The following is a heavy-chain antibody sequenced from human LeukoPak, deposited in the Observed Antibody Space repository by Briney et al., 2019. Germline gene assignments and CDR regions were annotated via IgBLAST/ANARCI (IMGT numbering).Heavy chain of an antibody. J-gene: IGHJ6*02. CDR3: ARYPYSSSWYEPPNYYYYGMDV. CDR1: GGSISSGGYY. Sequence: PSETLSLTCTVSGGSISSGGYYWSWIRQHPGKGLEWIGYIYYSGSTYYNPSHKSRVTISVDTSKNQFSLKLSSVTAADTAVYYCARYPYSSSWYEPPNYYYYGMDVWGQGTTVTVSS. V-gene: IGHV4-31*03. D-gene: IGHD6-13*01. CDR2: IYYSGST.